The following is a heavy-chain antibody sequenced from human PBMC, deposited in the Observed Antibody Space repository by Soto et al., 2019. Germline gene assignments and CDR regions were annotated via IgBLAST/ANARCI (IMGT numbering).Heavy chain of an antibody. CDR3: ARVPIAAAGTIDY. CDR2: INHSGST. D-gene: IGHD6-13*01. V-gene: IGHV4-34*01. J-gene: IGHJ4*02. CDR1: GGSFSGYY. Sequence: PSETLSLTCAVYGGSFSGYYWSWIRQPPGKGLEWIGEINHSGSTNYNPSLKSRVTISVDTSKNQFSLKLSSVTAADTAVYYCARVPIAAAGTIDYWGQGTLVTVSS.